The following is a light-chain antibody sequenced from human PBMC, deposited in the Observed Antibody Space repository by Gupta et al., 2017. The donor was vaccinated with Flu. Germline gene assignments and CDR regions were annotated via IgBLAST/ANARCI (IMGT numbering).Light chain of an antibody. CDR1: QSVSSY. CDR3: QQRSNWRLT. Sequence: IVFTQSPATLSLSPGERATLSCRASQSVSSYLAWYQQKPGQAPRLRIYDASNRATGIPARFSGSGSGTDFTLTISSLEPEDFAVYYCQQRSNWRLTFGGGTKVEIK. J-gene: IGKJ4*01. V-gene: IGKV3-11*01. CDR2: DAS.